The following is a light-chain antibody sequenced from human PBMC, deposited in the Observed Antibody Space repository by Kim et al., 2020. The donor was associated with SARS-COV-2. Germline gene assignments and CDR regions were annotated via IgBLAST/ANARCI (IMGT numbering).Light chain of an antibody. CDR3: QSYDSSSWV. V-gene: IGLV6-57*03. CDR1: SGSIASNF. CDR2: EDK. J-gene: IGLJ3*02. Sequence: GKTVTVSCNRSSGSIASNFVQWYQQRPGSAPTTVIYEDKQRPSGVPDRFTGSNDGSSNSASLTISGLKTEDEADYYCQSYDSSSWVFGGGTQLTVL.